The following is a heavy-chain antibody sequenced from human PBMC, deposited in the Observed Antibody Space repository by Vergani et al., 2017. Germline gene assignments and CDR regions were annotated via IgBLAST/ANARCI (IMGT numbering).Heavy chain of an antibody. J-gene: IGHJ4*02. V-gene: IGHV1-69*18. CDR3: AREQWLPIDYFDY. D-gene: IGHD6-19*01. CDR1: GVSFRSLA. CDR2: IVPIFEKI. Sequence: QVQLVQSGAAVKKPGSSVKVSCKASGVSFRSLAISWVRLAPGQGLEWMGRIVPIFEKINYAPKFQGRVTITADESTNIAYMELRSLRSDDTAVYYCAREQWLPIDYFDYWGQGTLVTVSS.